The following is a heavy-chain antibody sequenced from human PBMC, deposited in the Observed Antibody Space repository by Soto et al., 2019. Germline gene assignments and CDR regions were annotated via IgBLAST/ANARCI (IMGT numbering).Heavy chain of an antibody. CDR3: ASVVVVLAPERPGAFNV. CDR2: FIPMIGTA. V-gene: IGHV1-69*08. J-gene: IGHJ3*01. Sequence: QVQLVQSGAEVKRPGSSINISCKASGGTFSIYTVSWVRQAPGQGLEWMGRFIPMIGTANYAQNFQGRVTPSADKCATTAYMELRSLPPQDTALHDSASVVVVLAPERPGAFNVRGRGTAVTVS. CDR1: GGTFSIYT. D-gene: IGHD2-21*01.